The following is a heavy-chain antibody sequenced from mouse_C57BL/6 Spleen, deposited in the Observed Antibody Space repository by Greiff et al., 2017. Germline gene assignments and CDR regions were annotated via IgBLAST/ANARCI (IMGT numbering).Heavy chain of an antibody. Sequence: QVQLQQSGAELVRPGTSVKMSCKASGYTFTNYWIGWAKQRPGHGLEWIGDIYPGGGYTNYNEKFKGKATLTADKSSSTAYMQFSSLTSEDSAIYYCARRDGSSSYAMDYWGQGTSVTVSS. CDR2: IYPGGGYT. CDR3: ARRDGSSSYAMDY. CDR1: GYTFTNYW. V-gene: IGHV1-63*01. J-gene: IGHJ4*01. D-gene: IGHD1-1*01.